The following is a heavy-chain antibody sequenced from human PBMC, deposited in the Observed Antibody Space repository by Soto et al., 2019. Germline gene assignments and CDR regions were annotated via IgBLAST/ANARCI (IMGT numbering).Heavy chain of an antibody. V-gene: IGHV1-18*04. CDR3: ARVAGGVIPGRCDF. CDR2: ISAYNGNR. Sequence: QVELVQSGPEGKKPGASVNVSCKTSGYAFSSYGITWVRQAPGQGLEWMGWISAYNGNRNYAQKFLDRVTMTTDTSASVAYMELRGLRYDDTAVYYCARVAGGVIPGRCDFWGQGTTVTVSA. J-gene: IGHJ3*01. CDR1: GYAFSSYG. D-gene: IGHD3-16*02.